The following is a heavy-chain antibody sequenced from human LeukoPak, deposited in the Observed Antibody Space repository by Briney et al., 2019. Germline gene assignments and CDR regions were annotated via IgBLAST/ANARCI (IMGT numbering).Heavy chain of an antibody. D-gene: IGHD3-22*01. J-gene: IGHJ4*02. CDR3: ARESGWYYDSSGPHYYFDY. CDR1: GYTFTSYY. V-gene: IGHV1-46*01. CDR2: INPSGGST. Sequence: ASVKVSCKASGYTFTSYYMHWVRQAPGQGLEWMGIINPSGGSTSYAQKFQGRVTMTRDTSTSTVYMELSSLRSEDTAVYYCARESGWYYDSSGPHYYFDYWGQGTLVTVSS.